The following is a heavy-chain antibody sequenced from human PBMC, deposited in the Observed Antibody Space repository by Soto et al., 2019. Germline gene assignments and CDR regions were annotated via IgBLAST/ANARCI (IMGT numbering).Heavy chain of an antibody. CDR2: ISGSGGST. CDR1: GFTFSSYA. V-gene: IGHV3-23*01. Sequence: EVQLLESGGGLVQPGGSLRLSCAASGFTFSSYAMSWVRQAPGKGLEWVSAISGSGGSTYYADSVKGRFTISRDNSKNTLYRQMNSLRADDTAVYYCAATTVISIRDYWGQGALVTVSS. CDR3: AATTVISIRDY. D-gene: IGHD4-4*01. J-gene: IGHJ4*02.